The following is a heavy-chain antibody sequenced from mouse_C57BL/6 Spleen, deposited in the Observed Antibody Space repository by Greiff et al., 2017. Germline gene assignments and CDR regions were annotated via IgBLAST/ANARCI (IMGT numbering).Heavy chain of an antibody. Sequence: VQLQQSGAELMKPGASVKLSCKATGYTFTGYWIEWVKQRPGPGLEWIGEILPGSGSTNYNEKFKGKAKFTADTSFNTAYMQLSSLTTEDSASYYCARGDYYSNDVYYAMDYWGQGTSVTVSS. V-gene: IGHV1-9*01. CDR1: GYTFTGYW. J-gene: IGHJ4*01. CDR2: ILPGSGST. D-gene: IGHD2-5*01. CDR3: ARGDYYSNDVYYAMDY.